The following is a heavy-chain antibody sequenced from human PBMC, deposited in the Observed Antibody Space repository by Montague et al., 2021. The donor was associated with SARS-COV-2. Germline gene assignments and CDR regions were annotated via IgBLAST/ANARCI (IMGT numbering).Heavy chain of an antibody. CDR2: TYYRSKWYN. V-gene: IGHV6-1*01. Sequence: CAISGDSVSSNGATWNWVRQSPSRGLEWLGRTYYRSKWYNDYAVXVRGRVTINPDTSKNQSSLQLNSVTPEDTAIYYCTSGREGNYNVMDVWGQGTTVTVSS. CDR1: GDSVSSNGAT. J-gene: IGHJ6*02. CDR3: TSGREGNYNVMDV. D-gene: IGHD1-1*01.